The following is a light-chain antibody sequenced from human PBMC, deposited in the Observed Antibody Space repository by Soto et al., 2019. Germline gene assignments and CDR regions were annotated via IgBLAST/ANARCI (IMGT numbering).Light chain of an antibody. CDR2: GTF. CDR1: HSIDSKY. J-gene: IGKJ5*01. V-gene: IGKV3-20*01. CDR3: HKYCEFVIT. Sequence: EFVLTQSPGTLSLSPGEGATLSCRASHSIDSKYLAWYQQKPGQAPRLLISGTFSRATGIPDRFSGSGSGTDFTLTISRLEPEDFAVYYCHKYCEFVITFGQGTRLEIK.